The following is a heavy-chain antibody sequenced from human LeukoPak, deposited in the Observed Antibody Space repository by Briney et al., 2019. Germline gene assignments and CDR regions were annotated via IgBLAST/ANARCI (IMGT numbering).Heavy chain of an antibody. CDR1: GFTFSSYG. CDR3: ASNHYGDYDYFDY. CDR2: IWYDGSNK. V-gene: IGHV3-33*01. Sequence: GGSLRLSSAASGFTFSSYGMHWVRQAPGKGLEWVAVIWYDGSNKYYADSVKGRFTISRDNSKNTLYLQMNSLRAEDTAVYYCASNHYGDYDYFDYWGQGTLVTVSS. D-gene: IGHD4-17*01. J-gene: IGHJ4*02.